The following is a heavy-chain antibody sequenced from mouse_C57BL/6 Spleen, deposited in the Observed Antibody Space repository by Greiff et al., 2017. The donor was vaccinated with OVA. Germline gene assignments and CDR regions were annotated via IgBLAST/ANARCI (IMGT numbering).Heavy chain of an antibody. CDR1: GFSLTSYG. D-gene: IGHD2-5*01. V-gene: IGHV2-2*01. CDR2: IWSGGST. Sequence: QVQLQQPGPGLVQPSQSLSITCTVSGFSLTSYGVHWVRQSPGKGLEWLGVIWSGGSTDYNAAFISRLSISKDNSKSQVFFKMNSLQADDTAIYYCASHIVTTLYYYAMDYWGQGTSVTVSS. J-gene: IGHJ4*01. CDR3: ASHIVTTLYYYAMDY.